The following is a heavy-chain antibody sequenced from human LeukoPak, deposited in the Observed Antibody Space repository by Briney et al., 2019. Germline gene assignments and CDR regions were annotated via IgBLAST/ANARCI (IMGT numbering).Heavy chain of an antibody. D-gene: IGHD5-12*01. CDR2: IIASSGAT. Sequence: GGSLRLSCTASGFSFNNYAMTWVRQAPGKGLEWVSIIIASSGATFYADSVKGWFTISRDNSKNTLYLQMSSLSVEDTAVYYCAKGGYDYVEVAYFDFWGQGALVTVSS. V-gene: IGHV3-23*01. J-gene: IGHJ4*02. CDR1: GFSFNNYA. CDR3: AKGGYDYVEVAYFDF.